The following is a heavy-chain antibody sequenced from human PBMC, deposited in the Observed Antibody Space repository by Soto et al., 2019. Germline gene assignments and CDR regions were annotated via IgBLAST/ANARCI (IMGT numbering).Heavy chain of an antibody. J-gene: IGHJ3*01. CDR2: IGSGDT. CDR3: ARENDPYGFDL. Sequence: QVQLVQAGATQEKPGASVKVSCEAFGYSFDSYAYSWVRQAPGQGLEGMGGIGSGDTKYAQKLQGRVTMTTDTSTNTAYMELRSLRSADTALYYCARENDPYGFDLWGQGTMVTVS. CDR1: GYSFDSYA. V-gene: IGHV1-18*01.